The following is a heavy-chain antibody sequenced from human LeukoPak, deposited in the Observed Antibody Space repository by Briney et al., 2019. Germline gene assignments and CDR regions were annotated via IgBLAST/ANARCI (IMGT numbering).Heavy chain of an antibody. V-gene: IGHV4-34*01. D-gene: IGHD3-22*01. CDR3: ARGYYYDSSGYYDAPMDV. CDR2: INHSGST. Sequence: SETLSLTCAVYGGSFSGYYWSWIRQPPGKGLEWIGEINHSGSTNYNPSLKSRVTISVDTSKSQFSLNLSSVTAADTAVYYCARGYYYDSSGYYDAPMDVWGKGTTVTVSS. J-gene: IGHJ6*03. CDR1: GGSFSGYY.